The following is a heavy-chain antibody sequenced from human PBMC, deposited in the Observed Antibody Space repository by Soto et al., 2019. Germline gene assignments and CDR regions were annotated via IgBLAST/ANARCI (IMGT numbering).Heavy chain of an antibody. J-gene: IGHJ6*03. CDR2: IFSNDEK. V-gene: IGHV2-26*01. CDR1: GFSLSNARMG. Sequence: SGPTLVNPTETLTLTCTVSGFSLSNARMGVSWIRQPPGKALEWLAHIFSNDEKSYSTSLKSRLTISKDTSKSQVVLTMTNMDPVDTATYYCARIWSSGWYRGYYMYVWGKGTTVTVSS. CDR3: ARIWSSGWYRGYYMYV. D-gene: IGHD6-19*01.